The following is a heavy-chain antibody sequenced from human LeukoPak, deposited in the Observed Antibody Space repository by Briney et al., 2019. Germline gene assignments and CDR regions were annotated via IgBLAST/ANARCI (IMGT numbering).Heavy chain of an antibody. D-gene: IGHD6-19*01. CDR3: AKDFVSPVAVAEFDY. CDR2: NSGGST. V-gene: IGHV3-23*01. J-gene: IGHJ4*02. Sequence: GGSLRLSCAASGFTFSSYAVYWVRRAPGKGLEWVSSNSGGSTYYADSVKGRFTISRDNSKNTLYLQMNSLRAEDTAVYYCAKDFVSPVAVAEFDYWGQGTLVTVSS. CDR1: GFTFSSYA.